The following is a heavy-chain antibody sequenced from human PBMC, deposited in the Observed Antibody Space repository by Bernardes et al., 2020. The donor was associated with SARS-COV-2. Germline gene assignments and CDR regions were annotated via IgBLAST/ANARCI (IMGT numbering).Heavy chain of an antibody. Sequence: SETLSLTCTVSGGSISSGGYYWSWIRQHPGKGLEWIGYIYYSGSTYYNPSLKSRVTISVDTSKNQFSLKLSSVTAADTAVYYCARALLWFGELFSSYFDYWSQGTLVTVSS. J-gene: IGHJ4*02. V-gene: IGHV4-31*03. CDR3: ARALLWFGELFSSYFDY. D-gene: IGHD3-10*01. CDR1: GGSISSGGYY. CDR2: IYYSGST.